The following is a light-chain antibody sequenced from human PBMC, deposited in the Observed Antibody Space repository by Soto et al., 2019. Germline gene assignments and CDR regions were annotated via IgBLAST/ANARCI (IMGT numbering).Light chain of an antibody. Sequence: EIVMTQSPATLSVSSGERATLSCRASQTVSTNLAWYQQKPGQAPRVLIFGASTRATGIPARFSGSGSGTESTLTISSLQSEDFAVYYCQQYHKWPPFTFGQGTKLEIK. V-gene: IGKV3-15*01. CDR1: QTVSTN. CDR3: QQYHKWPPFT. J-gene: IGKJ2*01. CDR2: GAS.